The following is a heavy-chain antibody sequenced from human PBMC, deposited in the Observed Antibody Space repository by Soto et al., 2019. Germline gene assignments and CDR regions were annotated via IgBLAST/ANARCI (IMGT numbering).Heavy chain of an antibody. D-gene: IGHD3-10*01. CDR2: IYYSGST. CDR1: GGSINSGGYY. V-gene: IGHV4-31*03. Sequence: SETLSLTCTVSGGSINSGGYYWSWIRQHPGKGLEWIGYIYYSGSTFYNPSLRSRVTVSVDTSKNQFSLQLNSVTPEDTAVYYCARQYYASGTHSRGMDVWGQGTTVTVSS. J-gene: IGHJ6*02. CDR3: ARQYYASGTHSRGMDV.